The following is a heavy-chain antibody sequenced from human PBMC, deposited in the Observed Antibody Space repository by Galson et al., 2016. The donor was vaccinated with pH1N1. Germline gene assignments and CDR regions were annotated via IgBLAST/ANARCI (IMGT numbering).Heavy chain of an antibody. CDR3: ARGIRGNSPDRTYYFDS. V-gene: IGHV4-30-4*01. D-gene: IGHD4-23*01. Sequence: TLSLTCTVSGGSISSVYSYWSWIRQPPGKGLEWIAYTYDSETTYYNPSLTSRVTISVDTSKSHFSLKLTSVTVADAAVYYCARGIRGNSPDRTYYFDSWGQGALVTVSS. J-gene: IGHJ4*02. CDR2: TYDSETT. CDR1: GGSISSVYSY.